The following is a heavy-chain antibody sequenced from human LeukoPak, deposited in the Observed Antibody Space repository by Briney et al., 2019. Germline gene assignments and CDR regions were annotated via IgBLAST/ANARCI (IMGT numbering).Heavy chain of an antibody. CDR1: GGTFSSYA. CDR3: TRGARMSGVRGATFDN. V-gene: IGHV1-69*04. D-gene: IGHD6-6*01. Sequence: SVQFSCKASGGTFSSYAISWVRQATGQGLEWMGMIIPILGIANSAQKFQGRVTITPDKSTSTVYMERSSLRSEDTAVYYGTRGARMSGVRGATFDNWGQGTLVTVSS. J-gene: IGHJ4*02. CDR2: IIPILGIA.